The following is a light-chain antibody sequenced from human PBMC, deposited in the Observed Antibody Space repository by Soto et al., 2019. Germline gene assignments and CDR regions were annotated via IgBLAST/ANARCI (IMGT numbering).Light chain of an antibody. CDR2: DTS. Sequence: EIVLTQSPVTLSLSPGERATLSCGASESVSSSYLAWYQQKPGLASRLLIYDTSFRATGIPDRFSGSGSGADFTLTISRLESEDFAMYYCQKYGTSPQTFGQGTKLEIK. J-gene: IGKJ2*01. CDR1: ESVSSSY. V-gene: IGKV3D-20*01. CDR3: QKYGTSPQT.